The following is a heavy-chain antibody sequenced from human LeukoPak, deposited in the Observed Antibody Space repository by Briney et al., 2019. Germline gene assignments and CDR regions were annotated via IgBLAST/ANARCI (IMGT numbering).Heavy chain of an antibody. CDR2: IRQDGREK. CDR1: GFTISDFW. CDR3: ARYGNGEWLAHYAFDM. Sequence: PGGSLRLSCAASGFTISDFWMTWVRQAPGKGLEWVANIRQDGREKYYVDSVKGRFTISRDNAENSLYLQMNSLKVEDTAVYYCARYGNGEWLAHYAFDMWGQGTMVTVSS. V-gene: IGHV3-7*01. J-gene: IGHJ3*02. D-gene: IGHD6-19*01.